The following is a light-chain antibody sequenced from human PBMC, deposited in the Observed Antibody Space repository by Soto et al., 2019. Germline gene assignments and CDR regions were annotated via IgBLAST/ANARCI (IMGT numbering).Light chain of an antibody. CDR1: SSNIGSNT. CDR2: SNN. J-gene: IGLJ3*02. Sequence: QPVLTQPPSASGTPGQRGTISCSGSSSNIGSNTVNWYQQLPGTAPKLLIYSNNQRPSGVPDRFSASKSGTSASLAISGLQSDDEADYYCASWDDSLNGQVFGGGTKLTVL. CDR3: ASWDDSLNGQV. V-gene: IGLV1-44*01.